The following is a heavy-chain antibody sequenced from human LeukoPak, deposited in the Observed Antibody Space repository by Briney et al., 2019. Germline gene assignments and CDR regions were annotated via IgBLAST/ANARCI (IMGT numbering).Heavy chain of an antibody. CDR2: ISYDGTNK. CDR1: GFTFSSYP. J-gene: IGHJ4*02. CDR3: ARNGWFGESPTTYYFDY. Sequence: GGSLRLSCAASGFTFSSYPMHWVRQAPGKGLEWVALISYDGTNKYYADSVKGRFTISRDNSKNRLYLQMNSQRAEDTTVYYCARNGWFGESPTTYYFDYWGQGTLVTVSS. V-gene: IGHV3-30-3*01. D-gene: IGHD3-10*01.